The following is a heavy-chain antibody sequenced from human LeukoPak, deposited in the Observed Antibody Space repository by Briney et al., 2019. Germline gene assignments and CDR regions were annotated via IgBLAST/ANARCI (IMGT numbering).Heavy chain of an antibody. CDR3: ATRRTGVAATFDS. Sequence: SETLSLTCSVSGGSISSYYWSWIRQPPGKGLEWIGYISYSGNTNYNPSLKSRVTISVDTSKNQFSRKLSSVAPADTAVYYCATRRTGVAATFDSWGQGALVTGCS. D-gene: IGHD2-15*01. CDR1: GGSISSYY. J-gene: IGHJ4*02. V-gene: IGHV4-59*01. CDR2: ISYSGNT.